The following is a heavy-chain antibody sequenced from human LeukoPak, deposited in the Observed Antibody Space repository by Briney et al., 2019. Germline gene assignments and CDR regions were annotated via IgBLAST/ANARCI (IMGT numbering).Heavy chain of an antibody. CDR3: AREAGSYYYGSGTPGPFDY. D-gene: IGHD3-10*01. V-gene: IGHV3-33*01. CDR1: GFTFSSYG. Sequence: GGSLRLSCAASGFTFSSYGMHWVRQAPGKGLEWVAVIWYDGSNKYYADSVKGRFTISRDNSKNTLRLQMNSLRAEDTAVYYCAREAGSYYYGSGTPGPFDYWGQGTLVTVSS. CDR2: IWYDGSNK. J-gene: IGHJ4*02.